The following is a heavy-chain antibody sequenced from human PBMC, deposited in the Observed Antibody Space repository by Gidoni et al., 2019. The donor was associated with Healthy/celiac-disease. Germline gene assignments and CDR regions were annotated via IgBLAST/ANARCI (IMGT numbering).Heavy chain of an antibody. CDR1: GFTFSSYA. CDR3: AKVGTVADPFDY. V-gene: IGHV3-23*01. D-gene: IGHD5-18*01. Sequence: EVQLLESGGGLVLPGGSLRLSCAASGFTFSSYAMSWVRQAPGKGLEWVSAISGSGGSKYYADSVKGRFTISRDNSKNTLYLQMNSLRAEDTAVYYCAKVGTVADPFDYWGQGTLVTVSS. CDR2: ISGSGGSK. J-gene: IGHJ4*02.